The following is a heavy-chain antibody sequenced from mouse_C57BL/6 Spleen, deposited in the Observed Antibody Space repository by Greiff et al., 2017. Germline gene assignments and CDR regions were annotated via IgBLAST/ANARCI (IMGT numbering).Heavy chain of an antibody. J-gene: IGHJ4*01. Sequence: QVQLKESGAELVRPGTSVKVSCKASGYAFTNYLIEWVKQRPGQGLEWIGVINPGSGGTNYNEKFKGKATLTADKSSSTAYMQLSSLPSEDSAVYFCARDDGYYAMDYWGQGTSVTVSS. CDR1: GYAFTNYL. V-gene: IGHV1-54*01. D-gene: IGHD2-3*01. CDR2: INPGSGGT. CDR3: ARDDGYYAMDY.